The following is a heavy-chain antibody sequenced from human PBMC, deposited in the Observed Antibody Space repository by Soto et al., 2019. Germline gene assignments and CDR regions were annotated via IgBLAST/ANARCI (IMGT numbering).Heavy chain of an antibody. V-gene: IGHV4-34*01. CDR1: AGSFSGHY. Sequence: PSETLSLTGAVYAGSFSGHYWSWIRQPPGKGLAWIGEINHSGSTNYNPSLKSRVTISVDTSKNQFSLKLSSVTAADTAVYYCARVRKYYYGMDVWGQGTTVTVSS. CDR3: ARVRKYYYGMDV. J-gene: IGHJ6*02. CDR2: INHSGST.